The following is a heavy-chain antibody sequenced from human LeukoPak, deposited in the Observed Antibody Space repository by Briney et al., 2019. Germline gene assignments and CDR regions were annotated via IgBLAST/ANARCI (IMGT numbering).Heavy chain of an antibody. D-gene: IGHD4-17*01. CDR3: AKRYGDYVPAFDY. V-gene: IGHV3-23*01. CDR1: GFTFSSYA. CDR2: ISGSGGST. J-gene: IGHJ4*02. Sequence: GGSLRLSCAASGFTFSSYAMSWVRQAPGKGLEWVSAISGSGGSTYYADSVKGRFTISRDNSKNRLYLQINSLRAEDTAVYFCAKRYGDYVPAFDYWGQGTLVTVSS.